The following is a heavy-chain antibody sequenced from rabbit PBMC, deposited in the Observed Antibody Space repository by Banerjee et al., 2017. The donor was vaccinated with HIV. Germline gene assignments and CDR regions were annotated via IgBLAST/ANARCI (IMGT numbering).Heavy chain of an antibody. CDR1: GFTISSSYY. Sequence: QSLEESGGGLVQPEGSLTLTCKASGFTISSSYYMCLVRQAPGKGLEWIGCIYTSSGNTSYASWAKGRFSISKTSSTTVTLQMTSLTAADTATYFSARAYAGSSGYYMTRLDLWGPGTLVSVS. D-gene: IGHD1-1*01. CDR2: IYTSSGNT. J-gene: IGHJ3*01. CDR3: ARAYAGSSGYYMTRLDL. V-gene: IGHV1S40*01.